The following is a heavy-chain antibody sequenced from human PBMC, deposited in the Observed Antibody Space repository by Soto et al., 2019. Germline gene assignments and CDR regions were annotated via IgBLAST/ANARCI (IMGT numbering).Heavy chain of an antibody. Sequence: SVNVSCKASGFTFTSCAVQWVGQARGQRREWIGWIVVGSGNTNYEQKFQERVNTTRAMYTSTAYLELSSMRSEDTAVYSCAAAGVTLIFDIWGQGTMVTVSS. CDR2: IVVGSGNT. D-gene: IGHD4-4*01. V-gene: IGHV1-58*01. J-gene: IGHJ3*02. CDR3: AAAGVTLIFDI. CDR1: GFTFTSCA.